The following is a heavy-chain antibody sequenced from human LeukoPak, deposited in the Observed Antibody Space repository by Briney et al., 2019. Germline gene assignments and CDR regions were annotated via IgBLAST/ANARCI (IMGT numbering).Heavy chain of an antibody. CDR1: GYTFTSYG. CDR2: ISAYNGNT. J-gene: IGHJ5*02. CDR3: ARDLSRISYYDILTGPYDWFDP. V-gene: IGHV1-18*01. D-gene: IGHD3-9*01. Sequence: ASVKVSCKASGYTFTSYGISWVRQAPGQGLEWMGWISAYNGNTNYAQKLQGRVTVTTDTSTSTAYMELRSLRSDDTAVYYCARDLSRISYYDILTGPYDWFDPWGQGTLVTVSS.